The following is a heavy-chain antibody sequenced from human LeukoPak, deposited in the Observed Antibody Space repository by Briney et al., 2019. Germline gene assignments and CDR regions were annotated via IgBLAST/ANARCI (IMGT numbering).Heavy chain of an antibody. CDR2: INPNSGGT. CDR1: GYTFTSYD. CDR3: ARDGVAADAFDI. J-gene: IGHJ3*02. Sequence: ASVKVSRKASGYTFTSYDINWVRQATGQGLEWMGRINPNSGGTNYAQKFQGRVTMTRDTSISTAYMELSRLRSDDTAVYYCARDGVAADAFDIWGQGTMVTVSS. V-gene: IGHV1-2*06. D-gene: IGHD6-13*01.